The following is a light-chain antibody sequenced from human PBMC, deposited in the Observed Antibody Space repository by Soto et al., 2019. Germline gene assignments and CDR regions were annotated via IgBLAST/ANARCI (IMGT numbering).Light chain of an antibody. CDR1: QGISTY. CDR3: QKYNSAPWT. J-gene: IGKJ1*01. CDR2: GAS. V-gene: IGKV1-27*01. Sequence: DIPMTQSPSSLSASVGDRVTITCRASQGISTYLDWYQQKPGKVPKLLIYGASTLQSGVPSRFSGSGSGTEFNLTLSSLQLEDVATYDCQKYNSAPWTFGQGTKVEIQ.